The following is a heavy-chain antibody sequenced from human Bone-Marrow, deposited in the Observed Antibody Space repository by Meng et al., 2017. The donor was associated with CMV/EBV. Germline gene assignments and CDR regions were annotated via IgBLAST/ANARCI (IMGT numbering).Heavy chain of an antibody. CDR1: GYSFTSYW. CDR2: IYPGDSDT. CDR3: ARQPAPIDYGPPDWYFDL. D-gene: IGHD4/OR15-4a*01. J-gene: IGHJ2*01. V-gene: IGHV5-51*01. Sequence: GGSLRLSCKGSGYSFTSYWIGWVRQMPGKGLEWMGIIYPGDSDTRYSPSFQGQVTISADKSISTAYLQWSSLKASDTAMYYCARQPAPIDYGPPDWYFDLWGRGTLVTVSS.